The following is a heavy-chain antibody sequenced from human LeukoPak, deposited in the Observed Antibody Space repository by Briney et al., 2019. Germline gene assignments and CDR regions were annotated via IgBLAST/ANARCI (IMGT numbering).Heavy chain of an antibody. J-gene: IGHJ4*02. D-gene: IGHD1-26*01. V-gene: IGHV1-69*13. CDR3: ARAASGSYFVLYY. CDR1: GYTFTGYY. CDR2: IIPIFGTA. Sequence: VASVKVSCKASGYTFTGYYMHWVRQAPGQGLEWMGGIIPIFGTANYAQKFQGRVTITADESTSTAYMELSSLRSEDTAVYYCARAASGSYFVLYYWGQGTLVTVSS.